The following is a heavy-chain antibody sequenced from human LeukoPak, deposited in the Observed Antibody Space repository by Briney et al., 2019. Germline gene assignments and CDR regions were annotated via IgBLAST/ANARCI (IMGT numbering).Heavy chain of an antibody. V-gene: IGHV4-34*01. CDR3: ARAFYPGYYSYMAV. J-gene: IGHJ6*03. CDR1: GGPFTTYY. D-gene: IGHD3-3*02. CDR2: IYHTGST. Sequence: SETLSLTCAVYGGPFTTYYWSWIRQPPGKGLEWIGDIYHTGSTTYNPSLKSRVTISVDTSKNQFSLKLSSVTAADTAVYYCARAFYPGYYSYMAVWGKGTTVTVSS.